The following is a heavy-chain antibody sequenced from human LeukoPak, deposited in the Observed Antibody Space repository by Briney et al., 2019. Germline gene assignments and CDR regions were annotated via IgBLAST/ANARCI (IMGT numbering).Heavy chain of an antibody. D-gene: IGHD2-21*02. J-gene: IGHJ4*02. CDR3: ARHPVTEMRFGFDY. CDR2: IFYIGTT. V-gene: IGHV4-39*01. Sequence: SETLSLTCTVSGGSISSVRYYWGWIRQPPGKGLEWIGTIFYIGTTYYNPSLKSRVTISVDRSKNHFSLELTSVTAADTAVYYCARHPVTEMRFGFDYWGQGTLVTVSS. CDR1: GGSISSVRYY.